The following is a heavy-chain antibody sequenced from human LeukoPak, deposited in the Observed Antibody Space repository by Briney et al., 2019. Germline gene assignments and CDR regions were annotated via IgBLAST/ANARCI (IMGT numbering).Heavy chain of an antibody. CDR3: AKTQQLTRPEYFQH. D-gene: IGHD6-13*01. CDR1: GFTFSSYG. J-gene: IGHJ1*01. V-gene: IGHV3-23*01. CDR2: ISGSGGST. Sequence: PGGSLRLSCAASGFTFSSYGMHWVRQAPGKGLEWVSAISGSGGSTYYADSVKGRFTISRDNSRNTLYLQMNSLRAEDTAVYYCAKTQQLTRPEYFQHWGQGTLVTVSS.